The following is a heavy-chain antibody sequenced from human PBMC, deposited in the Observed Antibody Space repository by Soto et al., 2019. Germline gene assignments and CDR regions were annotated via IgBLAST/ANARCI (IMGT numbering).Heavy chain of an antibody. J-gene: IGHJ5*02. CDR1: GGTFSSYG. D-gene: IGHD3-16*01. CDR2: ISGSGST. Sequence: VQLVQSGAEVKKPGSSVKVSCKASGGTFSSYGMSWVRQAPGKGLEWVSAISGSGSTFYADSVKGRFTISRDNSKNPLYRQMNSLGAGDTAVYYCAKDYLRGAQSWGQGTLVTVSS. CDR3: AKDYLRGAQS. V-gene: IGHV3-23*04.